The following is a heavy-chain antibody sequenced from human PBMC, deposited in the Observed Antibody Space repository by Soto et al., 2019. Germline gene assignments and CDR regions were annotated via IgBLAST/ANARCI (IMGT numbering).Heavy chain of an antibody. CDR2: IYYSGST. Sequence: SETLSLTCTVSGGSISSGGYYWSWIRQHPGKGLEWIGYIYYSGSTYYSPSLKSRVTISVDTSKNQFSLKLSSVTAADTAVYYCARAMYYYDSSGYYDYWGQGTLVTVSS. CDR3: ARAMYYYDSSGYYDY. J-gene: IGHJ4*02. V-gene: IGHV4-31*03. CDR1: GGSISSGGYY. D-gene: IGHD3-22*01.